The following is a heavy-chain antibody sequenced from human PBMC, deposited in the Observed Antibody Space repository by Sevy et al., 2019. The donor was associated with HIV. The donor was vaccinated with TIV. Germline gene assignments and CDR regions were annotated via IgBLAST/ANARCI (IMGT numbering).Heavy chain of an antibody. D-gene: IGHD3-16*01. V-gene: IGHV3-21*01. CDR3: ARSYEYAWGTPPTPSYYYYGMDV. Sequence: GGSLRLSCAASGFTFSSYSMNWVRQAPGKGLEWVSSISSSSSYIYYADSVKVRFTISRDNAKNSLYLQMNSLRAEDTAVYYCARSYEYAWGTPPTPSYYYYGMDVWGQGTTVTVSS. CDR2: ISSSSSYI. J-gene: IGHJ6*02. CDR1: GFTFSSYS.